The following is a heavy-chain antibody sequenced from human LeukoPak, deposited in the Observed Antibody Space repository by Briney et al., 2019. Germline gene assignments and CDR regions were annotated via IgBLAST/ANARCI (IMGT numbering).Heavy chain of an antibody. V-gene: IGHV3-23*01. CDR1: VVTLSSFA. CDR3: AKDRTVGASYWYFDL. CDR2: ISSSGSGDNT. J-gene: IGHJ2*01. D-gene: IGHD1-26*01. Sequence: GGSLRLSCAASVVTLSSFAMSCAGQAPGKGLEWVSGISSSGSGDNTYYADWVRGRFTISRDSSKNTLFLHMNTLRAEDTAIYYCAKDRTVGASYWYFDLWGRGTLVTVSS.